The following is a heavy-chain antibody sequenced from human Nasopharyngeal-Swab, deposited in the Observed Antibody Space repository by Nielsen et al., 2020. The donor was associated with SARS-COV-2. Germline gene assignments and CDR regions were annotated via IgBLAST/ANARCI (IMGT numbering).Heavy chain of an antibody. CDR1: GFTFSSYS. Sequence: GESLKISCAASGFTFSSYSMNWVRQAPGKGLEWVSYISSSSSTIYYADSVKGRFTISKDNAKNSLYLQMNSLRDEDTAVYYCARVSPSMDVWGKGTTVTVSS. J-gene: IGHJ6*04. V-gene: IGHV3-48*02. CDR2: ISSSSSTI. CDR3: ARVSPSMDV.